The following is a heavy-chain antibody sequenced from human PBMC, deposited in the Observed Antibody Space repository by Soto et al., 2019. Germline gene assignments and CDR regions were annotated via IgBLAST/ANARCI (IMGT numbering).Heavy chain of an antibody. CDR3: ARGQGPLYSSSRKAIDY. CDR2: IYYSGST. J-gene: IGHJ4*02. D-gene: IGHD6-13*01. CDR1: GGSISSYY. Sequence: SETLSLTCTVSGGSISSYYWSWIRQPPGKGLEWIGYIYYSGSTTYNPSLKSRVTISVDASKNQFSLNLSSVTAADTAVYYCARGQGPLYSSSRKAIDYWGQGTLVTVSS. V-gene: IGHV4-59*01.